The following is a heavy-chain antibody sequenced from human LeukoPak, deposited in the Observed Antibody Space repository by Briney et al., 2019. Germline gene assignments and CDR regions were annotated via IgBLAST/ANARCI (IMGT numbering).Heavy chain of an antibody. J-gene: IGHJ4*02. CDR2: FTSRGGTR. V-gene: IGHV3-23*01. Sequence: GGSLRLSCAASGSTFSSYAMSWVRQAPGKGLEWVSSFTSRGGTRYYADSVRGRFTISRDNSKNTLDLQMNSLRVEDTAVYYCAKVPQGDCSSASCFSFGHWGQGTLVTVSS. CDR1: GSTFSSYA. CDR3: AKVPQGDCSSASCFSFGH. D-gene: IGHD2-2*01.